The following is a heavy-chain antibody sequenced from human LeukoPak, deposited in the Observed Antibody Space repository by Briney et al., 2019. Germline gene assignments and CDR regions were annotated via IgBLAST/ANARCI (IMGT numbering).Heavy chain of an antibody. V-gene: IGHV3-33*01. Sequence: PGGSLRLSCAASGFTFSNYGLHWVRQAPGKGLEWVAVIWYDGSNKYYADSVKGRFTISRDNSKNTLYLQMNSLRAEDTAVYYCARDRASSGWFADYWGQGTLVTVSS. CDR2: IWYDGSNK. CDR3: ARDRASSGWFADY. D-gene: IGHD6-19*01. CDR1: GFTFSNYG. J-gene: IGHJ4*02.